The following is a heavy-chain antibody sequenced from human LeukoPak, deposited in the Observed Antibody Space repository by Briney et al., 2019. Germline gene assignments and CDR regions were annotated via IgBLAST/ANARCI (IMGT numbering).Heavy chain of an antibody. J-gene: IGHJ4*02. CDR1: GGSISSSNW. D-gene: IGHD5-18*01. CDR2: IYYSGST. V-gene: IGHV4-30-4*01. Sequence: SGSLSLTCAVSGGSISSSNWWSWIRQPPGKGLEWIGYIYYSGSTYYNPSLKSRVTISVDTSKNQFSLKLSSVTAADTAVYYCARVRRRGYSYGYDYWGQGTPVTVSS. CDR3: ARVRRRGYSYGYDY.